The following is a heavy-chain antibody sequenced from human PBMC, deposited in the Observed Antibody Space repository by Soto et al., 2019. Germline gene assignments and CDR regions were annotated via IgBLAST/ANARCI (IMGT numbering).Heavy chain of an antibody. D-gene: IGHD3-10*01. CDR1: GGTFSSYA. Sequence: QVQLVQSGAEVKKPGSSVKVSCKASGGTFSSYAISWVRQAPGQGLEWMGGIIPIFGTANYAQKFQGRVTITADESTSPAYMGLNSLRPGDTAVYFFAEAGQGGGFDYWGQGTLVTVSS. V-gene: IGHV1-69*12. J-gene: IGHJ4*02. CDR3: AEAGQGGGFDY. CDR2: IIPIFGTA.